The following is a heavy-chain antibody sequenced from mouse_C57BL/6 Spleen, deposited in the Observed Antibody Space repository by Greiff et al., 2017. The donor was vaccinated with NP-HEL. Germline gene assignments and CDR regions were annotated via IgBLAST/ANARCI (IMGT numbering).Heavy chain of an antibody. CDR1: GYAFTNYL. J-gene: IGHJ1*03. V-gene: IGHV1-54*01. CDR2: INPGSGGT. CDR3: ARSLITTVVAPV. Sequence: QVQLQQSGAELVRPGTSVKVSCKASGYAFTNYLIEWVKQRPGQGLEWIGVINPGSGGTNYNEKFKGKATLTADKSSSTAYMQLSSLTSEDSAVYFCARSLITTVVAPVWGTGTTVTVSS. D-gene: IGHD1-1*01.